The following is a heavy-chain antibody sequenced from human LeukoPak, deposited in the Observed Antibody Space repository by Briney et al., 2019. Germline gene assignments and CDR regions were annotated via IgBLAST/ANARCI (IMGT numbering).Heavy chain of an antibody. CDR1: GFTFSTYW. D-gene: IGHD2-15*01. V-gene: IGHV3-7*01. J-gene: IGHJ4*02. CDR2: INQDGSEK. Sequence: GGSLRLSCAASGFTFSTYWMSWVRQSPGKALEWVANINQDGSEKNYVDSVKGRFTISRDNAKNSLSLQMNSLGAEDTAVYYCARRMVVAREDYWGQGTLVTVSS. CDR3: ARRMVVAREDY.